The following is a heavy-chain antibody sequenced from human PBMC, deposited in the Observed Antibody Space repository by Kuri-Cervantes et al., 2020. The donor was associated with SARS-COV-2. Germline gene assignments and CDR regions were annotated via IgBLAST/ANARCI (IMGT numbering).Heavy chain of an antibody. CDR2: ISSSGSTI. D-gene: IGHD3-3*01. CDR1: GFTFSSYE. J-gene: IGHJ5*02. V-gene: IGHV3-48*03. Sequence: GESLKISCAASGFTFSSYEMNWVRQAPGKGLEWVSYISSSGSTIYYADSVKGRFTISRDNAKNSLYLQMNSLRAEDTAVYYCARGFLDLNRGGNGWFDPWGQGTLVTVSS. CDR3: ARGFLDLNRGGNGWFDP.